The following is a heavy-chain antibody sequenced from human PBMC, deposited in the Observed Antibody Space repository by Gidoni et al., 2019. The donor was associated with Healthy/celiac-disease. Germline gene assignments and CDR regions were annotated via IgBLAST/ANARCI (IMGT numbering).Heavy chain of an antibody. J-gene: IGHJ4*02. D-gene: IGHD1-20*01. V-gene: IGHV1-69*01. CDR2: IIPIIGTA. CDR3: ARDNWNDFDY. Sequence: QVQLLQSGAEVKKPGPPVKASCKAPGGTFRRYAISWVRQARGQGLEWLGGIIPIIGTANYAQKFQSRVTITADESTSTAYMELGSLRSEDTAVYYCARDNWNDFDYWGQGTLVTVSS. CDR1: GGTFRRYA.